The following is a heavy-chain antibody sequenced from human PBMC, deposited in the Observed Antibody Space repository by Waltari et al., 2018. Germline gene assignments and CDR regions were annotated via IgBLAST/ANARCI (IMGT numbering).Heavy chain of an antibody. D-gene: IGHD4-17*01. J-gene: IGHJ4*02. CDR2: VYTSGST. CDR3: ARDRREDFGDYDPLFDY. CDR1: GDSIGNSY. Sequence: HLQESGPGLVKPSETLSLTCDVSGDSIGNSYWSWIRQSAGNELAWIGRVYTSGSTTYNPSPRGRITVSEDTSKNQISLKMNSVTAADTAVYYCARDRREDFGDYDPLFDYWGQGVLVTVSS. V-gene: IGHV4-4*07.